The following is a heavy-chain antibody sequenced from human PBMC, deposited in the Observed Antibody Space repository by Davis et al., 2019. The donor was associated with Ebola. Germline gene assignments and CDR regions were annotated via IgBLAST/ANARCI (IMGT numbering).Heavy chain of an antibody. CDR2: INHSGST. CDR1: GGSLSGYY. Sequence: SETLSLTCAVYGGSLSGYYWTWIRQPPGKGLEWIGEINHSGSTNYNPSLKSRVTISVDTSKNQFSLKLSSVTAADTAVYYCARALGGIVVVPASPTFDPWGQGTLVTVSS. CDR3: ARALGGIVVVPASPTFDP. D-gene: IGHD2-2*01. J-gene: IGHJ5*02. V-gene: IGHV4-34*01.